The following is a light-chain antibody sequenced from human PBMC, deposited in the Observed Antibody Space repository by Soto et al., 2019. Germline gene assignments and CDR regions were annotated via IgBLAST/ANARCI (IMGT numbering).Light chain of an antibody. CDR1: QSVSSN. Sequence: EVVMTQSPATLSVSPGDRVTLSWRASQSVSSNLAWYQQKVGQAPRLLIYDASNRATGIPARFSGSGSGTDFTLTISSLEPEDFAVYYCQQRSNWPPNTFGQGTRLEIK. V-gene: IGKV3-11*01. CDR3: QQRSNWPPNT. CDR2: DAS. J-gene: IGKJ5*01.